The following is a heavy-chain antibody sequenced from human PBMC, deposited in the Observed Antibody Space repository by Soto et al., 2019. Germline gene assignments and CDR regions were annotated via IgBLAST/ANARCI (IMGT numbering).Heavy chain of an antibody. CDR1: GGSISSTRYY. V-gene: IGHV4-39*01. CDR3: ARHRYCSGATCYHLDNWFDP. D-gene: IGHD2-15*01. J-gene: IGHJ5*02. Sequence: ASETLSLTCSVSGGSISSTRYYWVWIRQPAGKGLEWIGSIYYSGSTYYNASLKSRVIISVDTSRNRFSLNLTSVTAADTGVYYCARHRYCSGATCYHLDNWFDPWGQGTLVTVSS. CDR2: IYYSGST.